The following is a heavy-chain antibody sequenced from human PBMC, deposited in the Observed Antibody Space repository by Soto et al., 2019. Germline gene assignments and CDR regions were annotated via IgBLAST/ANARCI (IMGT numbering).Heavy chain of an antibody. D-gene: IGHD2-2*01. CDR3: ARSYCSSTTCYKWFDP. J-gene: IGHJ5*02. Sequence: SETLSLTCTVSGGSISTSSYHWGWIRQPPGKGLEWIANIYDSGNTYNNPSLKSRGTISVDTSKNQFSRKLTSVTAADTAIYYWARSYCSSTTCYKWFDPWGQGTLVTVSS. V-gene: IGHV4-39*01. CDR1: GGSISTSSYH. CDR2: IYDSGNT.